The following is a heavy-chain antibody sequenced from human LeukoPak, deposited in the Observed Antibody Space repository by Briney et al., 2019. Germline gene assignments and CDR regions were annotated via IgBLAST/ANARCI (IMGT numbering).Heavy chain of an antibody. V-gene: IGHV3-20*04. CDR3: ARERGGGSGWYYFDY. CDR1: EFTFHDYG. CDR2: INWSGGST. D-gene: IGHD6-19*01. J-gene: IGHJ4*02. Sequence: GGYLRLSCAASEFTFHDYGMSWVRQAPGQGLEWVSGINWSGGSTAYADSVKGRFTISRANAKNSLCLQINSLRAEGTALYYCARERGGGSGWYYFDYWGQGTLVTVSS.